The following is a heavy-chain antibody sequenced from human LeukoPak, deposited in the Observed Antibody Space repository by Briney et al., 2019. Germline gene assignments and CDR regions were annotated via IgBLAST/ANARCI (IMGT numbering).Heavy chain of an antibody. V-gene: IGHV3-43*02. J-gene: IGHJ6*02. CDR2: ISGGGGST. CDR3: AKGNYYGMDV. Sequence: PGGSLRLSCAAPGFTSDDYVMHWVRQAPGKGLEWVSLISGGGGSTYYADSVKGRFTISRDNSKNSLYLQMNSLRTEDTALYYCAKGNYYGMDVWGQGATVTVSS. CDR1: GFTSDDYV.